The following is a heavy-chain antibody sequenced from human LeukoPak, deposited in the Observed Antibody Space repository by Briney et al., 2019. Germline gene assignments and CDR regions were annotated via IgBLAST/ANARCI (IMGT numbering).Heavy chain of an antibody. Sequence: GGSLRLSCAASGFTFSSYSMNWVRQAPGKGLEWVSYISSSSSTIYYADSVKGRFTISRDNAKNSLYLQMNSLRAEDTAVYSCARAESYYGSGSYAYWGQGTLVTVSS. CDR2: ISSSSSTI. J-gene: IGHJ4*02. CDR3: ARAESYYGSGSYAY. D-gene: IGHD3-10*01. V-gene: IGHV3-48*01. CDR1: GFTFSSYS.